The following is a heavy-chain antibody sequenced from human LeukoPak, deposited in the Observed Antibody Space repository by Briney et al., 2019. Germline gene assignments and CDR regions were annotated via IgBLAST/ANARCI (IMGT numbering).Heavy chain of an antibody. CDR1: GGSISSYY. Sequence: SETLSLTCTVYGGSISSYYWSWIRQPPGKGLEWIGYIYYSGSTNYNPSLKSRVTISVDTSKNQFSLKLSSVTAADTAVYYCARGRGWLQSTPFDYWGQGTLVTVSS. CDR3: ARGRGWLQSTPFDY. D-gene: IGHD5-24*01. CDR2: IYYSGST. V-gene: IGHV4-59*01. J-gene: IGHJ4*02.